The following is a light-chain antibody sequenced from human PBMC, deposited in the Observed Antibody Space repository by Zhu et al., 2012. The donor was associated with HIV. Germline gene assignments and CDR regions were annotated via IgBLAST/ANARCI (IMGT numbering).Light chain of an antibody. V-gene: IGKV3-15*01. CDR3: QQYDQWPPLT. J-gene: IGKJ4*01. Sequence: EIVMTQSPASLSVSPGERATLSCRASQSIGTNLAWYQQKSGQAPRLLIHGAFTRATGVPARFSGSGSGTEFTLIISSLQSEDFAVYYCQQYDQWPPLTFGGGTKVE. CDR1: QSIGTN. CDR2: GAF.